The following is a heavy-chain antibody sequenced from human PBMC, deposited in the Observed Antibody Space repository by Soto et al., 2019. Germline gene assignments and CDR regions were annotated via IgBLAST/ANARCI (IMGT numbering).Heavy chain of an antibody. V-gene: IGHV3-33*01. CDR2: IWYDGSNK. J-gene: IGHJ4*02. CDR1: GSIFSGYG. D-gene: IGHD2-15*01. Sequence: QEQLAESGGGVVQPGRSLRLSCAASGSIFSGYGMHWVRQAPGKGLEWVAVIWYDGSNKYYADSVKGRFTISRDNSKNMLYLQMDSLRAEDTAVYYCARDGIGGNAFRGFCDYWGQGTLVTVSS. CDR3: ARDGIGGNAFRGFCDY.